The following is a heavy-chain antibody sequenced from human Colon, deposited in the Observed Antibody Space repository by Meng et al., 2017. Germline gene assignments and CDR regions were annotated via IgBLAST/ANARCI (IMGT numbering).Heavy chain of an antibody. Sequence: GESLKISCAASGFIFSSYAMHWVRQAPGKGLEWVAVISYDGSNKYYADSVKGRFTISRDNSKNTLYLQMNSLRAEDTAVYYCASVHSSSWYYFDYWGQGTLVTVSS. D-gene: IGHD6-13*01. V-gene: IGHV3-30*04. J-gene: IGHJ4*02. CDR3: ASVHSSSWYYFDY. CDR2: ISYDGSNK. CDR1: GFIFSSYA.